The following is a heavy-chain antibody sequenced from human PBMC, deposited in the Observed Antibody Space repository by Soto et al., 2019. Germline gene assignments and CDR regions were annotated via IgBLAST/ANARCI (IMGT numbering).Heavy chain of an antibody. Sequence: GGSLRLSCAASGFTFSSYAMSWVRQAPGKGLQWVSAISDSGINTYYADSVKGRFTISRDNSKETLYLQMNSLRVEDTAVYYCAKRSDHGYFLDYWGRGT. V-gene: IGHV3-23*01. CDR2: ISDSGINT. CDR3: AKRSDHGYFLDY. D-gene: IGHD3-10*01. J-gene: IGHJ4*02. CDR1: GFTFSSYA.